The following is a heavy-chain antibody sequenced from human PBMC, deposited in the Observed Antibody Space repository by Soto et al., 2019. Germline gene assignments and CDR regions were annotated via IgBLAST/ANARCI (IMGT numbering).Heavy chain of an antibody. D-gene: IGHD2-2*01. V-gene: IGHV1-2*04. CDR3: ARSVPLGYCSSTSCQNWFDP. CDR2: INPNSGGT. CDR1: GYTFTGYY. Sequence: QVQLVQSGAEVKKPGASVKVSCKASGYTFTGYYMHWVRQAPGQGLEWMGWINPNSGGTNYAQKFQGWVTMTRDTSLSTAYMELSRLRSDDTAVYYCARSVPLGYCSSTSCQNWFDPWGQGTLVTVSS. J-gene: IGHJ5*02.